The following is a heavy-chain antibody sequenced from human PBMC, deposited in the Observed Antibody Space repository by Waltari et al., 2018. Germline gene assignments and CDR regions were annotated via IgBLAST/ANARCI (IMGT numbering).Heavy chain of an antibody. V-gene: IGHV4-31*03. CDR1: GGSISSGGYY. CDR2: IYYSGST. D-gene: IGHD3-10*01. J-gene: IGHJ4*02. Sequence: QVQLQESGPGLVKPSQTLSLTCTVSGGSISSGGYYWSWIRQPPGKGLEWIGYIYYSGSTYYNPSLKSRVTISVDTSKNQFSLKLSSVTAADTAVYYCARVQVRGVTEGRYYFDYWGQGTLVTVSS. CDR3: ARVQVRGVTEGRYYFDY.